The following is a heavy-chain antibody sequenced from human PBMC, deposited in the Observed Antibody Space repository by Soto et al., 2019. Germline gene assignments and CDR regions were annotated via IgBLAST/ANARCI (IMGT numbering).Heavy chain of an antibody. CDR3: ARTLNYYYGMDV. Sequence: PSETLSLTCAVSGGSISSGGYSWSWIRQPPGKGLEWIGYIYHSGSTYYNPSLKSRVTISVDRSKNQFSLKLSSVTAADTAVYYCARTLNYYYGMDVWGQGTTVTAP. CDR1: GGSISSGGYS. V-gene: IGHV4-30-2*01. J-gene: IGHJ6*02. CDR2: IYHSGST.